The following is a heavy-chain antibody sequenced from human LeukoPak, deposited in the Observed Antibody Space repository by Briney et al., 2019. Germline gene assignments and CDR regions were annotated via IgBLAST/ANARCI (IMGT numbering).Heavy chain of an antibody. CDR1: AGSISLYNTYY. D-gene: IGHD3-10*01. J-gene: IGHJ4*02. CDR2: IYYSGST. CDR3: AKSDYYGASDY. Sequence: SETLSLTCTVSAGSISLYNTYYWNWIRQSPGKGLEWIGYIYYSGSTSYNPSLKSRVAISVDTFRNQFSLKLTSVTAADTAIYYCAKSDYYGASDYWGQGTLVTVSS. V-gene: IGHV4-59*01.